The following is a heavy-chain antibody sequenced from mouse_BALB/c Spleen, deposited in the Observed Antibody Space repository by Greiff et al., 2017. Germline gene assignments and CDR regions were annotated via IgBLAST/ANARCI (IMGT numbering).Heavy chain of an antibody. CDR2: IYPGNVNT. Sequence: QVQLQQSGPELVKPGASVRISCKASGYTFTSYYIHWVKQRPGQGLEWIGWIYPGNVNTKYNEKFKGKATLTADKSSSTAYMQLSSLTSEDSAVYFCAREEDYYYGSTWFAYWGQGTLVTVSA. D-gene: IGHD1-1*01. CDR3: AREEDYYYGSTWFAY. V-gene: IGHV1S56*01. J-gene: IGHJ3*01. CDR1: GYTFTSYY.